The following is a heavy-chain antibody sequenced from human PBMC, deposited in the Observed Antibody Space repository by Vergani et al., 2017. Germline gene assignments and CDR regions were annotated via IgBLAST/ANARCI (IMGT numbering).Heavy chain of an antibody. D-gene: IGHD2-21*01. V-gene: IGHV3-48*01. CDR3: AKDRGGHFKDFKN. CDR2: ISSSSSTI. Sequence: EVQLVESGGGLVQPGGSLRLSCAVSGFTLSSYSVNWVRQAPGKGPEWISYISSSSSTIYYADSVKGRFTISRDNDKNSLYLQMNSLRAEDTAVYYCAKDRGGHFKDFKNWGQGTLVTVSS. CDR1: GFTLSSYS. J-gene: IGHJ1*01.